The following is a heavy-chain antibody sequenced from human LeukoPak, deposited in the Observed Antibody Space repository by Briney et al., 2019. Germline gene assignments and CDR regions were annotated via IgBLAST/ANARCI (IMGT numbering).Heavy chain of an antibody. V-gene: IGHV6-1*01. CDR3: ARGKHYDFWSGYFPLFDY. J-gene: IGHJ4*02. Sequence: SQTLSLTCAISGDSVSSNSAAWNWIRQSPSRGLERLGRTYYRSKWYNDYAVSVKSRITINPDTSKNQFSLQLNSVTPEDTAVYYCARGKHYDFWSGYFPLFDYWGQGTLVTVSS. D-gene: IGHD3-3*01. CDR1: GDSVSSNSAA. CDR2: TYYRSKWYN.